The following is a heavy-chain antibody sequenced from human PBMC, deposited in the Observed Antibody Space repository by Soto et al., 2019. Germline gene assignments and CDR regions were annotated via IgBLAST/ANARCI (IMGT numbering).Heavy chain of an antibody. CDR1: GDSFNDYY. CDR3: ARESGGATATLDYYYFYMDV. V-gene: IGHV1-2*04. J-gene: IGHJ6*03. D-gene: IGHD5-12*01. CDR2: INPNSGVT. Sequence: QVQLVQSGAEVRKPGASVTVSCRSSGDSFNDYYIHWVRQAPGQGLEWMGWINPNSGVTKYAQKFQGWVSMTRDTSIRPVYMQLSRLRSDDTAVYYCARESGGATATLDYYYFYMDVWGTGTTVTVSS.